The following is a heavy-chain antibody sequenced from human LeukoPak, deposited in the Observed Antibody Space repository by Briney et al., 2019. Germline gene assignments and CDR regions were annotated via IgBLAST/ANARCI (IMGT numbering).Heavy chain of an antibody. CDR1: GGSVSSGSYY. Sequence: SETLSLTCTVSGGSVSSGSYYWSWIRQPPGKGLEWIGYIYYSGSTNYNPSLKSRVTISVDTSKNQFSLKLSSVTAADTAVYYCARGAYDFWSGYYEKVFDYWGQGTLVTVSS. D-gene: IGHD3-3*01. CDR3: ARGAYDFWSGYYEKVFDY. V-gene: IGHV4-61*01. J-gene: IGHJ4*02. CDR2: IYYSGST.